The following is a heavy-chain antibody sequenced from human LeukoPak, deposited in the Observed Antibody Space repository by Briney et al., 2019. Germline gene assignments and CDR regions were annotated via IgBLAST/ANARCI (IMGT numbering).Heavy chain of an antibody. CDR3: AASSWYVPFDY. J-gene: IGHJ4*02. CDR2: ISYDGSNK. CDR1: GFTFSSYA. V-gene: IGHV3-30*04. D-gene: IGHD6-13*01. Sequence: PGGSLRLSCAASGFTFSSYAMHWVRQAPGKGLEWVAVISYDGSNKYYADSVKGRFTISRDNSKNTLYLQMNSLRAEDTAVYYCAASSWYVPFDYWGQGTLVTVSS.